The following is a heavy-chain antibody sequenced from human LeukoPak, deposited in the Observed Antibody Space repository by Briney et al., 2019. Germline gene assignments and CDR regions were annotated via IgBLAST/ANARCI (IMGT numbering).Heavy chain of an antibody. D-gene: IGHD3-16*01. CDR1: GGSISSYY. Sequence: TSSETLSLTCTVSGGSISSYYWSWIRQPPGKGLEWIGYIYYSGSTNYNPSLKSRVTISVDTSKNQFSLKLSSVTAADTAVYYCVREGWIGVIDYWGQGTLVTVSS. V-gene: IGHV4-59*12. J-gene: IGHJ4*02. CDR3: VREGWIGVIDY. CDR2: IYYSGST.